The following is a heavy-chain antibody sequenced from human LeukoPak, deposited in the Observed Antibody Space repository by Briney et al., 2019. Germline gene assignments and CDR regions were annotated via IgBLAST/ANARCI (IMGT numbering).Heavy chain of an antibody. J-gene: IGHJ4*02. D-gene: IGHD7-27*01. CDR3: ARSPGPFDY. V-gene: IGHV3-30-3*01. CDR2: ISYDGSNK. CDR1: GFTFSSYA. Sequence: AGRSLRLSCAASGFTFSSYAMHWVRKAPGKGLEGVAVISYDGSNKYYADSVKGRFTIYRDNSTNTLYLQMNSLRAEDTAVYYCARSPGPFDYWGQGTLVTVSS.